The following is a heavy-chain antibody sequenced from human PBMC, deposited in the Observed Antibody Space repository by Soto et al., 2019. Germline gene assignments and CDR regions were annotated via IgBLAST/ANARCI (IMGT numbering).Heavy chain of an antibody. J-gene: IGHJ4*02. CDR3: AISSQGVVGVPDY. CDR2: ISGSGDST. Sequence: PGGSLRLSCAASGFTFSSYAMTWVRQAPGKGLEWVSAISGSGDSTYNADSVKGRFTTSRDNSKSTLYLQMNSLRAEDTAVYYCAISSQGVVGVPDYWGQGTLVTVSS. V-gene: IGHV3-23*01. D-gene: IGHD1-26*01. CDR1: GFTFSSYA.